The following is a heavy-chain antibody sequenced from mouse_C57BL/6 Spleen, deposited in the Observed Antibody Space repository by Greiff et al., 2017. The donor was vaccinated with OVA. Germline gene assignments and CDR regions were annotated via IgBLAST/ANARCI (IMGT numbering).Heavy chain of an antibody. J-gene: IGHJ4*01. V-gene: IGHV5-4*01. D-gene: IGHD2-13*01. CDR2: ISDGGSYT. CDR1: GFTFSSYA. CDR3: ARKGTRAMDY. Sequence: EVQGVESGGGLVKPGGSLKLSCAASGFTFSSYAMSWVRQTPEKRLEWVATISDGGSYTYYPDNVKGRFTISRDNAKNNLYLQMSHLKSEDTAMYYCARKGTRAMDYWGQGTSVTVSS.